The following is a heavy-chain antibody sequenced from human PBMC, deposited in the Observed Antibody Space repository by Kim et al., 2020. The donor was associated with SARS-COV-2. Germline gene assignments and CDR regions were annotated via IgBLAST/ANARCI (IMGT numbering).Heavy chain of an antibody. CDR2: ISYDGSNK. D-gene: IGHD5-18*01. CDR1: GFTFSSYA. J-gene: IGHJ3*02. Sequence: VGSLRLSCAASGFTFSSYAMHWVRQAPGKGLEWVAVISYDGSNKYYADSVKGRFTISRDNSKNTLYLQMNSLRAEDTAVYYCARDLWIQLPLGAFDIWG. CDR3: ARDLWIQLPLGAFDI. V-gene: IGHV3-30-3*01.